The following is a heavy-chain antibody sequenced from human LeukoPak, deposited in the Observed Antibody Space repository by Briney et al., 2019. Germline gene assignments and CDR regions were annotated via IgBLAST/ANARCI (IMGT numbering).Heavy chain of an antibody. V-gene: IGHV3-23*01. CDR2: ISGSGGGR. J-gene: IGHJ4*02. CDR1: GFTFSSYV. CDR3: ANIIRKYTSGYYYFDY. Sequence: PGGSLRLSCAVSGFTFSSYVMSWVRQAPGKGLEWVSTISGSGGGRYYADSVKGRFTISRDNSKNTLYLQMNSLRAEDTAVYYCANIIRKYTSGYYYFDYWGQGTLVTVSS. D-gene: IGHD6-25*01.